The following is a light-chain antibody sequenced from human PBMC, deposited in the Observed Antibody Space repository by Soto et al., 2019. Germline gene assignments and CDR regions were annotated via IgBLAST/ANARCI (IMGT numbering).Light chain of an antibody. J-gene: IGKJ4*01. CDR2: GAS. CDR3: QQRSNWPLT. CDR1: QSVGSD. V-gene: IGKV3-15*01. Sequence: EIVMTQSPATLSVSPGERATLSCRASQSVGSDLAWYQQKPGQAPRLLISGASTRATGIPARFSGSGSGTEFTLTISSLQSEDFAVYYCQQRSNWPLTFGGGTKVEIK.